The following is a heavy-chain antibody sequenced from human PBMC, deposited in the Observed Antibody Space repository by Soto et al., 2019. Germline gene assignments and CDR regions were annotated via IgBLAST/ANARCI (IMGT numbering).Heavy chain of an antibody. CDR1: GFTFGDYA. CDR2: IRSKAYGGTT. CDR3: TSIVTTQTGGGY. J-gene: IGHJ4*02. V-gene: IGHV3-49*04. D-gene: IGHD4-4*01. Sequence: GGSLRLSCTASGFTFGDYAMSWVRQAPGKGLEWVGFIRSKAYGGTTEYAASVKGRFTISRDDSKSIAYLQMNSLKTEDTAVYYCTSIVTTQTGGGYWGQGTLVTVSS.